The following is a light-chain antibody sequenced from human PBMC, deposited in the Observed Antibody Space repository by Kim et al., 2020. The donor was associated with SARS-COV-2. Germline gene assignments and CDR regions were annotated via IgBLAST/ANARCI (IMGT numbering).Light chain of an antibody. CDR2: RNN. J-gene: IGLJ2*01. CDR1: SSNIGSNY. V-gene: IGLV1-47*01. Sequence: QSVLTQPPSASGTPGQRVTISCSGSSSNIGSNYVYWYQQLPGTAPKLLIYRNNQRPSGVPDRVSGSKSGTAASLAISGLRSEDEADYYCAGWDDSLSGHVVFGGGTQLTVL. CDR3: AGWDDSLSGHVV.